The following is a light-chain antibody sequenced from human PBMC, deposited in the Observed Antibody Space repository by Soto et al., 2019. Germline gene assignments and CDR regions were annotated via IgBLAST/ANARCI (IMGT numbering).Light chain of an antibody. V-gene: IGKV1-5*03. Sequence: DIQMTQSPSTLSASVGDRVTITCRASQNNHWLAWYQQKPGKVPKLLIFRASTLQSGVPSRFSGSDSGTEFTLTISSLQPDDFATYYCQQYNNFPWTFGQGTKVEIK. J-gene: IGKJ1*01. CDR1: QNNHW. CDR3: QQYNNFPWT. CDR2: RAS.